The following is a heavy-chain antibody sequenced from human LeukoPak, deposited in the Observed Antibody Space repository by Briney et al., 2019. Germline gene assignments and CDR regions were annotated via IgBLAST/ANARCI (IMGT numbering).Heavy chain of an antibody. CDR1: GGSISSYY. V-gene: IGHV4-59*01. D-gene: IGHD6-6*01. J-gene: IGHJ6*03. Sequence: PSETLSLTCTVSGGSISSYYWSWIRQPPGKGLEWIGYIYYSGSTNYNPSLKSRVTISVDTSKNQFSLKLSSVTAADTAVYYCAREGRSSIAARVYYYYYMDVWGKGTTVTVSS. CDR3: AREGRSSIAARVYYYYYMDV. CDR2: IYYSGST.